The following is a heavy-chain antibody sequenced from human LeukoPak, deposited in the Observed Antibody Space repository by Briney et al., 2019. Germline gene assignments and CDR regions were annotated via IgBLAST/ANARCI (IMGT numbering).Heavy chain of an antibody. J-gene: IGHJ4*02. V-gene: IGHV3-53*01. CDR2: IYSGGST. Sequence: GGSLRLSCAASGFTVSSNYMSWVRQAPGKGLEWVSVIYSGGSTYYADSVKGRFTISRDNSKNTLYLQMNSLRAEDTAVYYCARGDLGAAFDFWGQGTLVTVSS. CDR3: ARGDLGAAFDF. D-gene: IGHD1-26*01. CDR1: GFTVSSNY.